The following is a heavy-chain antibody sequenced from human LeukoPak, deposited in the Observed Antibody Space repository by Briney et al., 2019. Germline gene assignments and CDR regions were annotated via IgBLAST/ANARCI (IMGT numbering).Heavy chain of an antibody. CDR1: GFTFSSYA. CDR3: AKDRGLALYYFDY. J-gene: IGHJ4*02. V-gene: IGHV3-23*01. CDR2: ISGSGGST. Sequence: PGGSLRLSCAASGFTFSSYAMSWVRQAPGKGLEWVSAISGSGGSTYYADSVKGRFTTSRDNSKNTLYLQMNSLRAEDTAVYYCAKDRGLALYYFDYWGQGTLVTVSS.